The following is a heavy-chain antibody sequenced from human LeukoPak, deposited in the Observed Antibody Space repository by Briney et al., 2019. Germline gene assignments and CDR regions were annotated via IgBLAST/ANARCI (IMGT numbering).Heavy chain of an antibody. Sequence: PGGSLRLSCAASGFTFSSYGMHWVRQAPGKGLEWVAFIRYDGSNKYYADSVKGRFTISRDNSKNTLYLQMNSLRAEDTAVYYCAKDPGSAYYYDSSGPTPDYWGQGTLVTVSS. J-gene: IGHJ4*02. D-gene: IGHD3-22*01. V-gene: IGHV3-30*02. CDR1: GFTFSSYG. CDR3: AKDPGSAYYYDSSGPTPDY. CDR2: IRYDGSNK.